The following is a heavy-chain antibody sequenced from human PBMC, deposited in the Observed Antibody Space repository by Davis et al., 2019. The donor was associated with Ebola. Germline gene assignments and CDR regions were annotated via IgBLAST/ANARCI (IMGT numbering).Heavy chain of an antibody. CDR2: INPNDGRT. J-gene: IGHJ6*02. CDR1: GYTFTNYY. D-gene: IGHD2-2*01. CDR3: ARVFEGTSGEYYYSYGMDV. Sequence: AASVKVSCKASGYTFTNYYMHWVRQAPGQGLEWMGMINPNDGRTIYAQKFQGRVTITADKSTSTAYMELSSLRSEDTAVYYCARVFEGTSGEYYYSYGMDVWGQGTTVTVSS. V-gene: IGHV1-46*01.